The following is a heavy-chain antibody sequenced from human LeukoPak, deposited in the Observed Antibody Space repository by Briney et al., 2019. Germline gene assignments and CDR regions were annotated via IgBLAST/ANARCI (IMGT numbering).Heavy chain of an antibody. CDR1: GGSISSGSYY. D-gene: IGHD6-13*01. Sequence: SETLSLTCTVSGGSISSGSYYWSWIRQPAGKGLEWIGRIYTSGSTNYNPSLKSRVTISVDTSKNQFSLKLSSVTAADTAVYYCARDHRYSSYMDVWGKGTTVTVSS. V-gene: IGHV4-61*02. CDR3: ARDHRYSSYMDV. J-gene: IGHJ6*03. CDR2: IYTSGST.